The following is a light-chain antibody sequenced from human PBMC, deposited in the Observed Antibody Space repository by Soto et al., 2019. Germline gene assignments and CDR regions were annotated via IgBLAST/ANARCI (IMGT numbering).Light chain of an antibody. CDR2: GAS. CDR3: QQYDTSPWT. V-gene: IGKV3-20*01. CDR1: QYINSSY. Sequence: EVVLTQSPVTLSLSPGERATLYCRASQYINSSYLIWYQQKPGQAPRLLISGASSRATGIPDRFSSSGSGTDFTLTISRLEPEDFALYHCQQYDTSPWTFGQGTKVDIK. J-gene: IGKJ1*01.